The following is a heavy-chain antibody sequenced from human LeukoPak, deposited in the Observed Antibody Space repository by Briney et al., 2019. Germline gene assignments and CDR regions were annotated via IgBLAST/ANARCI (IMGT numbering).Heavy chain of an antibody. Sequence: ASVKVSCKPSGYTFTSFGISWVRQAPGQGLEWMGWIGAYNGDTNYAQRFQGRVTMTTDTSTSTAYMDLRSLRSDDTAVYYCTRDHCRGDNCPSFDYWGQGTLVTVSS. J-gene: IGHJ4*02. CDR2: IGAYNGDT. CDR1: GYTFTSFG. V-gene: IGHV1-18*04. D-gene: IGHD2-15*01. CDR3: TRDHCRGDNCPSFDY.